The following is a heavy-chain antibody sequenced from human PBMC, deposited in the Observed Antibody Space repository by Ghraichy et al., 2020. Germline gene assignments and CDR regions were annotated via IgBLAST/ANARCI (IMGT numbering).Heavy chain of an antibody. CDR1: GFTFSSYA. V-gene: IGHV3-23*01. D-gene: IGHD5-24*01. CDR3: AKDPVEMATMGWFDP. Sequence: GVSLRLSCAASGFTFSSYAMSWVRQAPGKGLEWVSAISGSGGSTYYADSLKGRFTIFRDNSKNTLYLQMNSLRAEDTAVYYCAKDPVEMATMGWFDPWGQGTLVTVSS. J-gene: IGHJ5*02. CDR2: ISGSGGST.